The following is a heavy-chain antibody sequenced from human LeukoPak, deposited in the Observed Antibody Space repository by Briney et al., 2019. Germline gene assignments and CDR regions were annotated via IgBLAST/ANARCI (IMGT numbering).Heavy chain of an antibody. D-gene: IGHD2-21*02. V-gene: IGHV4-38-2*02. Sequence: KPSETLSLTCTVSGGSISSGYYWGWIRQPPGKGLEGIGSIFHSGSTYYNPSPKSRVTISVDTSKNQFSLKLSSVTAADTAVYYCARVTRGVTAILSWFDPWGQGTLVTVSS. CDR2: IFHSGST. CDR3: ARVTRGVTAILSWFDP. CDR1: GGSISSGYY. J-gene: IGHJ5*02.